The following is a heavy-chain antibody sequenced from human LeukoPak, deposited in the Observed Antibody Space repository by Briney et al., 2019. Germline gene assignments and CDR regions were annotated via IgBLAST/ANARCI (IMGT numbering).Heavy chain of an antibody. V-gene: IGHV5-51*01. D-gene: IGHD6-13*01. CDR2: IYPGDSDT. Sequence: PGESLKISCKGSGYTFTSYWIGWVRQMPGKGLEWMGIIYPGDSDTRYSPSFQGQVTISADKSINTAYLQWSSLKASDTAMYYCARYSSSWYGPPNFDYWGQGTLVTVSS. CDR1: GYTFTSYW. J-gene: IGHJ4*02. CDR3: ARYSSSWYGPPNFDY.